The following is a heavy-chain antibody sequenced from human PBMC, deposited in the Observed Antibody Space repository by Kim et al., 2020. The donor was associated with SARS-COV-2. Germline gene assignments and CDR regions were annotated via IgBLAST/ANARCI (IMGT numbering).Heavy chain of an antibody. D-gene: IGHD6-19*01. CDR2: INTNTGNP. CDR1: GYTFTSYA. Sequence: ASVKVSCKASGYTFTSYAMNWVRQAPGQGLEWMGWINTNTGNPTYAQGFTGRFVFSLDTSVSTAYLQISSLKAEDTAVYYCARGGYSSLTDYYYGMDVWGQGTTVTVSS. V-gene: IGHV7-4-1*02. J-gene: IGHJ6*02. CDR3: ARGGYSSLTDYYYGMDV.